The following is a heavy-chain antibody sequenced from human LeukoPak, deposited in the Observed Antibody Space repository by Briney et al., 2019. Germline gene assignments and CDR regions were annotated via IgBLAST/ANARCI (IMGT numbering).Heavy chain of an antibody. J-gene: IGHJ3*02. V-gene: IGHV3-74*01. D-gene: IGHD3/OR15-3a*01. CDR2: INSDGINT. CDR1: GFTFSNYW. Sequence: GGSLRLSCAASGFTFSNYWMHWVRQAPGKGLVWVSRINSDGINTSYADSVKGRFTISRDNAKNTLNLQMNSLRAEDTAVYYCARAWTAAGTFDIWGQGTMVTVSS. CDR3: ARAWTAAGTFDI.